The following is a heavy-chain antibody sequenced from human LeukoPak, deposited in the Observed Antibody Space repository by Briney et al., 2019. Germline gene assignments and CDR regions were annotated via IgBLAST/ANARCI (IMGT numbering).Heavy chain of an antibody. Sequence: GGSLRLSCAASGFTFSSYGMHWVRQAPGKGLEWVAFIRYDGSNKYYADSVKGRFTISRDNSKNTLYLQMNSLRAEDTAVYYCAKEGLELRFVLLPYYMDVWGKGTTVTVSS. J-gene: IGHJ6*03. CDR3: AKEGLELRFVLLPYYMDV. V-gene: IGHV3-30*02. D-gene: IGHD1-7*01. CDR2: IRYDGSNK. CDR1: GFTFSSYG.